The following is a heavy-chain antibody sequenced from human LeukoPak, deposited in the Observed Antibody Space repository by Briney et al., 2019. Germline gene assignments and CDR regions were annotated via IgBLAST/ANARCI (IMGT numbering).Heavy chain of an antibody. D-gene: IGHD3-22*01. J-gene: IGHJ4*02. CDR1: GITLSNYG. CDR3: AKRGVVIRVILVGFHKEAYYFDS. V-gene: IGHV3-23*01. CDR2: ISGSGGST. Sequence: GGSLRLSCVVSGITLSNYGMSWVREAPGRGLEWVAGISGSGGSTNYADSVKGGVTISRDNPTNTLYLQMNSLRAEDTAVYFCAKRGVVIRVILVGFHKEAYYFDSWGQGALVTVSS.